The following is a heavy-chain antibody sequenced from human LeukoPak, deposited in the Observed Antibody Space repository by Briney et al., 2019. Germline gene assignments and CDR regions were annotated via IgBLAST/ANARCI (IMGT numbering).Heavy chain of an antibody. D-gene: IGHD6-19*01. CDR1: GFTFGNYW. J-gene: IGHJ3*02. CDR3: ARDRIAVASDAFDI. CDR2: IYSGGST. V-gene: IGHV3-66*01. Sequence: GGSLRLSCAASGFTFGNYWMSWVRQAPGKGLEWVSVIYSGGSTYYADSVKGRFTISRDNSKNTLYLQMNSLRAEDTAVYYCARDRIAVASDAFDIWGQGTMVTVSS.